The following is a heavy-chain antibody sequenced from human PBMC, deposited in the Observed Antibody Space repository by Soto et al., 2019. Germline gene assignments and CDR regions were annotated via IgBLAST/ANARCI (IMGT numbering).Heavy chain of an antibody. CDR1: GITFGSRA. CDR2: ITDSGGDA. Sequence: GGSLRLSCVASGITFGSRAMSWVRQAPGEGLEWVSTITDSGGDAKYADSVRGRFTISRDNSKNTLYLQMSSLKAEDTAVYYCVKDRYVDYWGQGTLVTVSS. CDR3: VKDRYVDY. J-gene: IGHJ4*02. V-gene: IGHV3-23*01.